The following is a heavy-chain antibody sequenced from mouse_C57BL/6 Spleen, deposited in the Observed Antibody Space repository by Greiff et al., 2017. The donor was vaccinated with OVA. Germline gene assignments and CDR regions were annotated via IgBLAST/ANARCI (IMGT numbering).Heavy chain of an antibody. V-gene: IGHV1-15*01. CDR3: TRYAYDGYLYAMDY. CDR2: IDPETGGT. CDR1: GYTFTDYE. J-gene: IGHJ4*01. D-gene: IGHD2-3*01. Sequence: LQQSGAELVRPGASVTLSCKASGYTFTDYEMHWVKQTPVHGLEWIGAIDPETGGTAYNQKFKGKAILTADKSSSTAYMELRSLTSEDSAVYYCTRYAYDGYLYAMDYWGQGTSVTVSS.